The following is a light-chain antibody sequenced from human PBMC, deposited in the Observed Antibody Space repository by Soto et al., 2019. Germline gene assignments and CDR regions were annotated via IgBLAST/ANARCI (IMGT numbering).Light chain of an antibody. V-gene: IGKV3-15*01. Sequence: EIVVTQSPATLSVSPGERATLSCRASQSVSSNLAWYQHKPGQAPGLLIYGASIRATGIPARFSGSESGTEFTLTISSLQSEDFAVYYCQQYSNWPYTFGQGTKLEIK. CDR2: GAS. CDR3: QQYSNWPYT. CDR1: QSVSSN. J-gene: IGKJ2*01.